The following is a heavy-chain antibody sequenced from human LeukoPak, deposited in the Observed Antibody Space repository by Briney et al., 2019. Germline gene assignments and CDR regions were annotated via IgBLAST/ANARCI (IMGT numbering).Heavy chain of an antibody. V-gene: IGHV1-69*05. D-gene: IGHD2-2*01. Sequence: SVKVSCKASGGTFSSYAISWVRQAPGQGLEWMGGIIPIFGTANYAQKFQGRVTITTDESTSTAYMELSSLRSEDTAVYYCACHIVVVPAADPYYWGQGTLVTVSS. CDR2: IIPIFGTA. J-gene: IGHJ4*02. CDR1: GGTFSSYA. CDR3: ACHIVVVPAADPYY.